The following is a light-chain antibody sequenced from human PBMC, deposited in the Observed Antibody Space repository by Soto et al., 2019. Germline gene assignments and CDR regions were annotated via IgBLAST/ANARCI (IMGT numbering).Light chain of an antibody. CDR3: QQYNSYS. V-gene: IGKV1-5*01. Sequence: DIQTTQSPSTLSASVGDRVTITCRASQSISSWLAWYQQKPGKAPKLLIYDASSLESEVPSRFSGSGSGTEFTLTISSLQPDDFETYHCQQYNSYSFGGGTKVEIK. J-gene: IGKJ4*01. CDR1: QSISSW. CDR2: DAS.